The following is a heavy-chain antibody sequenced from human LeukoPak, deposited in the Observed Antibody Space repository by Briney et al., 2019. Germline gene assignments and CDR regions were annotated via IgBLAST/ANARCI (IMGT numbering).Heavy chain of an antibody. V-gene: IGHV4-59*01. Sequence: SETLSLTCTVSGGSISSYYWSWIRQPPGKGLEWIGYIYYSGSTSYNPSLKSRVTISVDTSKNQFSLKLSSVTAADTAVYYCARAGLDYDIIWGQGTLVTVSS. CDR1: GGSISSYY. D-gene: IGHD3-22*01. CDR2: IYYSGST. J-gene: IGHJ4*02. CDR3: ARAGLDYDII.